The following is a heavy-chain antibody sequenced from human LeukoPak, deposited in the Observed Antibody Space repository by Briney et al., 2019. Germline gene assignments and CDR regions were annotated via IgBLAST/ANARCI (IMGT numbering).Heavy chain of an antibody. D-gene: IGHD1-14*01. J-gene: IGHJ4*02. Sequence: GGSLRLSCAASGFTISSYWMHWVRQAPGKGLAWVSRINIDGSTTTFADSVKGRFTISRDNAKNALYLQMDSLRAEDTAVYYCAKGTGTHFDYWGQGTLVTVSS. CDR1: GFTISSYW. CDR2: INIDGSTT. CDR3: AKGTGTHFDY. V-gene: IGHV3-74*01.